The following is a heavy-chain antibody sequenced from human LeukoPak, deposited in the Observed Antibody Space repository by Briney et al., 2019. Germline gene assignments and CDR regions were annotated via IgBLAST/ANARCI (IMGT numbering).Heavy chain of an antibody. CDR2: VDRDGSIT. V-gene: IGHV3-43*01. D-gene: IGHD6-19*01. J-gene: IGHJ4*02. CDR3: AKDRGNSGWYLYLDH. CDR1: GFPFDDYN. Sequence: GGSLRLSCAASGFPFDDYNMHWLRHRPGRGLEWVCFVDRDGSITHYADALKGRFTVSRDNSRNSLYLQMNSLTTEDSGLYYCAKDRGNSGWYLYLDHWGQGTPVTVSS.